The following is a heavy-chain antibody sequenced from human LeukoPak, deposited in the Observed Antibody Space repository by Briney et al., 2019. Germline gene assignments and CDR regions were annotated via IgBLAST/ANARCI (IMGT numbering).Heavy chain of an antibody. V-gene: IGHV3-43*02. CDR1: GFTFDDYA. J-gene: IGHJ4*02. Sequence: GGSLRLSCAVSGFTFDDYAMHWVRQAPGKGLEWVSLISGDGGSRYYAGSVKGRFTVSRDNSKNSLYLQINRLRNEDTAFYYCAKGADPLTWRMTRVAGIMFDFWGQGTLVTVSS. D-gene: IGHD6-19*01. CDR2: ISGDGGSR. CDR3: AKGADPLTWRMTRVAGIMFDF.